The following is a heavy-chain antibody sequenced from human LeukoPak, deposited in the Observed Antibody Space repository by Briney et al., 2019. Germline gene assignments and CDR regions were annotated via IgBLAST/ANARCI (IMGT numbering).Heavy chain of an antibody. D-gene: IGHD2-8*01. CDR2: IYPDDSDT. V-gene: IGHV5-51*01. CDR3: ARHGHCTNGVCYSNYYYYMDV. Sequence: KTGESLKISCKGSGYSFTSYWIGWVRQMPGKGLEWMGIIYPDDSDTRYSPSFEGQVIISVDKSISTAYLQWSSLKASDTATYHCARHGHCTNGVCYSNYYYYMDVWGKGTTVTVSS. J-gene: IGHJ6*03. CDR1: GYSFTSYW.